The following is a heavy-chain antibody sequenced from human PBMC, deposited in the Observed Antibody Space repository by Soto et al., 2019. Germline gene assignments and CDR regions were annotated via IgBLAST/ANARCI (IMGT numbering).Heavy chain of an antibody. D-gene: IGHD2-15*01. CDR1: GFTFSSYA. CDR2: ISYDGSNK. V-gene: IGHV3-30-3*01. Sequence: QVQLVESGGGVVQPGRSLRLSCAASGFTFSSYAMHWVRQAPGKGLEWVAVISYDGSNKYYADSVKGRFTISRDNSKNPLYLQMNALGAEDTAVYYCASGGGSLGGQGPLVTVSS. J-gene: IGHJ4*02. CDR3: ASGGGSL.